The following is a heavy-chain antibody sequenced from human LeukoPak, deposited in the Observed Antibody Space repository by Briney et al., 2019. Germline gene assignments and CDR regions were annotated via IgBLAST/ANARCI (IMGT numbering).Heavy chain of an antibody. CDR2: IYPGDSDT. J-gene: IGHJ4*02. CDR1: GYRFTNYW. D-gene: IGHD6-19*01. Sequence: GESLKISCKGSGYRFTNYWIGWVRQMPGKGLEWMGIIYPGDSDTRYSPSLQGQVTMSADKSIRTAYLQWSSLKASDTAMYYCARLASGYSSGWLAYWGQGTLVTVSS. CDR3: ARLASGYSSGWLAY. V-gene: IGHV5-51*01.